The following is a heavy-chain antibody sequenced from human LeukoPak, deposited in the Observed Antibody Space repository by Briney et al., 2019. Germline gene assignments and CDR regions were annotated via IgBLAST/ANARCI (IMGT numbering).Heavy chain of an antibody. Sequence: GGSLRLSCAASGFAHSSYWMSWVRQAPGKGLEWVANIKEDGSEKYYVDSVKGRFTIPRDNAKNSLYLYMNSLRAEDTAVYYCAREAVAGTYYFDYWGQGTLVTVSS. V-gene: IGHV3-7*01. J-gene: IGHJ4*02. CDR3: AREAVAGTYYFDY. CDR1: GFAHSSYW. CDR2: IKEDGSEK. D-gene: IGHD6-19*01.